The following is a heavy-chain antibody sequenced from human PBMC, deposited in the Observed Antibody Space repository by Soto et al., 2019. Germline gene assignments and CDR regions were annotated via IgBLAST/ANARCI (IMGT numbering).Heavy chain of an antibody. V-gene: IGHV3-33*01. CDR3: ARDWGACLPGECYSHGFDL. D-gene: IGHD2-21*01. CDR1: GFTLDTYG. CDR2: SWHEGRHL. J-gene: IGHJ3*01. Sequence: QEPLVESGGGMVQPGGSLRLSCAVSGFTLDTYGMHWVRQAAGQGLEWVAVSWHEGRHLDYADSVRGRFTVFRDDSKNTLFLEMDGLRGDDTAVYYCARDWGACLPGECYSHGFDLWGQGTLVTVSS.